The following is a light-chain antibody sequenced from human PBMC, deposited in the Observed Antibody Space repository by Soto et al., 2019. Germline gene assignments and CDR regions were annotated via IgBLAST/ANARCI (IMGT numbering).Light chain of an antibody. V-gene: IGLV2-23*01. Sequence: QSALTQPASVSGSPGQSITISCTGTSSDVGSYNLVSWYQQHPGKAPKLMIYEGSKRPTGVPNRFSGSKSGNTASLTISGLQAEDEADYYCCSYAVSSTYVFGTGTKLTVL. CDR3: CSYAVSSTYV. CDR2: EGS. J-gene: IGLJ1*01. CDR1: SSDVGSYNL.